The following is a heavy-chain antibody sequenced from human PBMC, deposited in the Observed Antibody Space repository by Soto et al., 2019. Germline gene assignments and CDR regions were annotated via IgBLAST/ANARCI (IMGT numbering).Heavy chain of an antibody. V-gene: IGHV4-4*07. J-gene: IGHJ5*02. D-gene: IGHD6-6*01. CDR3: ARDLSGSSSFNWFDP. Sequence: PSETLSLTCTVSGGSMNSYYWNWIRQPAGEGLEWIGRIYSSGITNYNPSLRSRVTLSLDTSNNQFSLQLTSVTAADTAIYYCARDLSGSSSFNWFDPWGQGTLVTVSS. CDR1: GGSMNSYY. CDR2: IYSSGIT.